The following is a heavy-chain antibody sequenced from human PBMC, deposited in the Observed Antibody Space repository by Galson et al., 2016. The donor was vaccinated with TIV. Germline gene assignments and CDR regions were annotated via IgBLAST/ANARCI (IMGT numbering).Heavy chain of an antibody. CDR1: GYPFTNYD. CDR3: ARNVAQTGDFDD. D-gene: IGHD7-27*01. Sequence: SVKVSCKASGYPFTNYDINWVRQTAGQGLEWLGWMHPDSGHTGYAQKFQGRVSMTRDTSISTAYMELGSLISEDTAVYYCARNVAQTGDFDDWGQGTLVTVSS. V-gene: IGHV1-8*01. CDR2: MHPDSGHT. J-gene: IGHJ4*02.